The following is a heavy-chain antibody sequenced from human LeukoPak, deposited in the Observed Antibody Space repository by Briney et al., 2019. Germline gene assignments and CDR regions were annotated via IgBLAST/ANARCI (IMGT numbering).Heavy chain of an antibody. CDR2: IYHSGST. Sequence: PSQTLSLTCAVSGGSISSGGYSWSWIRQPPGKGLEWIGYIYHSGSTYYNPSLKSRVTISVGRSKNQFSLKLSSVTAADTAVYYCARGGHAWYLHLRATRPPHTPYFDYWGQGTLVTVSS. D-gene: IGHD5-24*01. V-gene: IGHV4-30-2*01. CDR3: ARGGHAWYLHLRATRPPHTPYFDY. J-gene: IGHJ4*02. CDR1: GGSISSGGYS.